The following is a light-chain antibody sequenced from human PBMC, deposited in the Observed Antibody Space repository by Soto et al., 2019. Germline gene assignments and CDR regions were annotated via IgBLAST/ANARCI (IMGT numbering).Light chain of an antibody. Sequence: DIQMTQSPSTLSGSVGDRVTITCRASQTISSWLAWYQQKPGKAPKLLIYKASTLKSGVPSRFSDSGSGTEFTLTISSLQSEDFATYYCQQYKSFWTFGQGTKVDI. CDR2: KAS. CDR1: QTISSW. V-gene: IGKV1-5*03. J-gene: IGKJ1*01. CDR3: QQYKSFWT.